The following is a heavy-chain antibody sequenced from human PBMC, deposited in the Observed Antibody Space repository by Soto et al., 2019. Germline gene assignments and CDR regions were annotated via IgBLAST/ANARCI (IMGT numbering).Heavy chain of an antibody. CDR3: ARDRDILTAYLPF. Sequence: DWRRKTPGQRLEWMGWINADNGDTKYSQIFQGRVTFTRDTSATTAYMEVSSLRSEDTAVYYCARDRDILTAYLPFWGQGTLVTV. J-gene: IGHJ4*02. CDR2: INADNGDT. V-gene: IGHV1-3*01. D-gene: IGHD3-9*01.